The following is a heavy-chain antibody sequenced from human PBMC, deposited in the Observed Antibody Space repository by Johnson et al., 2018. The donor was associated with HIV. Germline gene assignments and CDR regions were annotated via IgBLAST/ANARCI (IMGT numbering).Heavy chain of an antibody. Sequence: VQLVESGGGVVRPGGSLRLSCAASGFTFDDFGMNWVRQTPGKGLDWVSGINWNGGSTDYAGSVKGRFTISRDNAKNSLYLQMNSLRAEDTAVYYCTRTDDTYNYDISGYVDAFDIWGQGTMVTVSS. J-gene: IGHJ3*02. CDR3: TRTDDTYNYDISGYVDAFDI. CDR2: INWNGGST. D-gene: IGHD3-22*01. V-gene: IGHV3-20*04. CDR1: GFTFDDFG.